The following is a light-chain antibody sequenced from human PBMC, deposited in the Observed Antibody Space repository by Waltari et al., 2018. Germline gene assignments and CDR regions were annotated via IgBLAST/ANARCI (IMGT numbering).Light chain of an antibody. CDR3: QQTYSTPFT. V-gene: IGKV1-39*01. Sequence: DIQMAQSPSSLPASVGDRVTITCRASQSISSYLNWYQQNPGKVPKLLIYAASTLQSGVPSRFSGSGSGTDFTLTISSPQPEDFATYYCQQTYSTPFTVGPGTKVDIK. CDR2: AAS. J-gene: IGKJ3*01. CDR1: QSISSY.